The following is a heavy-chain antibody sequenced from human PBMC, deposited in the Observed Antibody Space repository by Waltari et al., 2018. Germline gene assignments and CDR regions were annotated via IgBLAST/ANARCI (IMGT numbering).Heavy chain of an antibody. J-gene: IGHJ5*02. CDR2: IYHSGST. Sequence: QVPLQESGPGLVKPSGTLSLTSAVSGGSISSRNWWSWFRQPPGKGLEWIGEIYHSGSTNYNPSLKSRVTISVDKSKNQFSLKLSSVTAADTAVYYCAANPAGYSSSPWFDPWGQGTLVTVSS. CDR1: GGSISSRNW. CDR3: AANPAGYSSSPWFDP. V-gene: IGHV4-4*02. D-gene: IGHD6-6*01.